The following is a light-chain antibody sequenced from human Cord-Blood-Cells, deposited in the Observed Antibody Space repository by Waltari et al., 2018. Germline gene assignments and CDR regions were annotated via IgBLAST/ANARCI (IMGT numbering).Light chain of an antibody. V-gene: IGKV1-39*01. J-gene: IGKJ5*01. CDR3: QQSYSTPPT. Sequence: DIQMTQSPSSLSASVGDRVTITCRTSQSISSYLNWDQQKPGKAPKLLIYAASSLQSGVPSRFSGSGSGTDFTLTISSLQPEDFATYYCQQSYSTPPTLGQGTRLEIK. CDR1: QSISSY. CDR2: AAS.